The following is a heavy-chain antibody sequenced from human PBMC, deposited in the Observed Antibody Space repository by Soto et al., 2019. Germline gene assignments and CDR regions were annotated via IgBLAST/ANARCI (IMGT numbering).Heavy chain of an antibody. Sequence: GGSLRLSCAASGFTFSNYAMSWVRQAPGKGLEWVSGISGSGGSTYYADSVKGRFTISRDNSKNTLYLQMNSLRAEDTAVYYCAKGYDSGGYFYADAFDIWGQGTMVTVSS. CDR1: GFTFSNYA. CDR3: AKGYDSGGYFYADAFDI. CDR2: ISGSGGST. V-gene: IGHV3-23*01. J-gene: IGHJ3*02. D-gene: IGHD3-22*01.